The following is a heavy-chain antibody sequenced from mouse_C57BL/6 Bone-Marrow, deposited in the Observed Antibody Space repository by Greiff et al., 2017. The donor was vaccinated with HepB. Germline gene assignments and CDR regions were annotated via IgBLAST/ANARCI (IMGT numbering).Heavy chain of an antibody. CDR3: ARSGVWYFDY. Sequence: VQLKESGGGLVQPGGSLSLSCAASGFTFTDYYMSWVRQPPGKALEWLGFIRNKANGYTTEYSASVKGRFTISRDNSQSILYLQMNALRAEDSATYYCARSGVWYFDYWGQGTTLTVSS. V-gene: IGHV7-3*01. D-gene: IGHD4-1*01. J-gene: IGHJ2*01. CDR1: GFTFTDYY. CDR2: IRNKANGYTT.